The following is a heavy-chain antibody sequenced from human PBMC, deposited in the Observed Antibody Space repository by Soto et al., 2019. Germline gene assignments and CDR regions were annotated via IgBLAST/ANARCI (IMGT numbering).Heavy chain of an antibody. D-gene: IGHD4-17*01. CDR2: IYYSGGT. Sequence: SSETLSLTCTVSGGSISSYYWSWIRQPPGKGLEWIGYIYYSGGTNYNPSLKSRVTISVATSKNQFSLKLSSVTAADTAVYYCARRYGDYLDFWGQGTLVTVS. J-gene: IGHJ4*02. V-gene: IGHV4-59*08. CDR3: ARRYGDYLDF. CDR1: GGSISSYY.